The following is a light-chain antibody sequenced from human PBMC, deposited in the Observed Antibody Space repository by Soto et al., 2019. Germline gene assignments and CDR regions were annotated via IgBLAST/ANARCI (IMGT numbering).Light chain of an antibody. Sequence: DIQLTQSPSFLSASVGDRVTITCRASQAIANYLGWYQQRPGKAPTLLIHAASTLHSGVPSRLSGSGYGTDFTLTINNLQPEDSATYFCQQLNIYPSTFGQGTNLEIK. CDR3: QQLNIYPST. CDR1: QAIANY. V-gene: IGKV1-9*01. CDR2: AAS. J-gene: IGKJ2*01.